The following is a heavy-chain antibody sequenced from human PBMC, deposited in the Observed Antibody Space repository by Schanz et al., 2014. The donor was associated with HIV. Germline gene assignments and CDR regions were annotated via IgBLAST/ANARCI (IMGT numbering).Heavy chain of an antibody. CDR3: ARAAFSSEYYYGMDV. CDR2: MNPNSGNT. Sequence: QLQLVQSGAGVKKPGASVKVSCKASGYTFTSYDINWVRQATGQGLEWMGWMNPNSGNTGFAQKFQGRVTIIADESTSTAYMELSSLRSADTAVYFCARAAFSSEYYYGMDVWGQGTTVTVS. V-gene: IGHV1-8*01. D-gene: IGHD3-3*02. CDR1: GYTFTSYD. J-gene: IGHJ6*02.